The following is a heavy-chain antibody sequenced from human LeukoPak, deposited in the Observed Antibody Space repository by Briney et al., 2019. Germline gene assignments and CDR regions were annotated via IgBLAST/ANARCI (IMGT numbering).Heavy chain of an antibody. J-gene: IGHJ5*02. CDR1: GYTFTSYG. V-gene: IGHV1-18*01. Sequence: ASVKVSCKASGYTFTSYGISWVRQAPGQGLEWMGWISAYNGNTNYTQKLQGRVTMTTDTSTSTAYMELRSLRSDDTAVYYCARDPALGYTSGWYNWFDPWGQGTLVTVSS. CDR2: ISAYNGNT. D-gene: IGHD6-19*01. CDR3: ARDPALGYTSGWYNWFDP.